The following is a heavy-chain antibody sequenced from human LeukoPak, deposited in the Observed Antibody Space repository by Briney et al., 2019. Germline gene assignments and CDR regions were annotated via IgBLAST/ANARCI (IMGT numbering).Heavy chain of an antibody. V-gene: IGHV3-7*01. CDR1: GFTFSRYC. CDR2: IKQDGNEK. CDR3: ARDGPDYGDFNWFAP. J-gene: IGHJ5*02. D-gene: IGHD4-17*01. Sequence: GGSLRLSCAASGFTFSRYCMSWVRQAPGKGLEWLATIKQDGNEKFCVDSVKGRFTISRDNAKNSLYLQMSSLRAEDTAIYYCARDGPDYGDFNWFAPWGQGTLVTVSS.